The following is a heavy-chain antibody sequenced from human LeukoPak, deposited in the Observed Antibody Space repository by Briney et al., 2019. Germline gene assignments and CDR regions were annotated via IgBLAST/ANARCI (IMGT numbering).Heavy chain of an antibody. CDR2: ISSSSTYI. Sequence: GGSLRLSCAASGFTFSSYSMNWVRQAPGRGLEWVSSISSSSTYIYYADSVKGRFTISRDNAKNSLYLQMNSLRAEDTAVYYCARERYYYASRGPDYWGQGTLVTVSS. CDR1: GFTFSSYS. D-gene: IGHD3-10*01. J-gene: IGHJ4*02. CDR3: ARERYYYASRGPDY. V-gene: IGHV3-21*01.